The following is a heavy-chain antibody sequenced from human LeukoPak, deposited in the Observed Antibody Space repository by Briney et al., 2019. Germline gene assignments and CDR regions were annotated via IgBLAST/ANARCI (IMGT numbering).Heavy chain of an antibody. Sequence: QPGRSLRLSCTASGFTFSTYGIHWVRQAPGKGLEWVAVVSYDGSSKYYADSVKGRFTISRDNSKNTLYLQMNSLRAEDTAVYYCRYLWFGESHHMGDWFDPWGQGTLVTVSS. J-gene: IGHJ5*02. CDR1: GFTFSTYG. CDR3: RYLWFGESHHMGDWFDP. V-gene: IGHV3-30*03. D-gene: IGHD3-10*01. CDR2: VSYDGSSK.